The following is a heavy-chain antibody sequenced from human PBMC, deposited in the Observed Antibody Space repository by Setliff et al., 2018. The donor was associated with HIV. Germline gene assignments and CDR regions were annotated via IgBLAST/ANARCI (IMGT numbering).Heavy chain of an antibody. CDR2: ISYDGSDK. D-gene: IGHD6-13*01. Sequence: PGESLRLSCAASGFTFSNYAMHWVRQAPVKGLEWVAVISYDGSDKYYADSVKGRFTISRDNSKNTVYLQMNSLRAEDTAVYYCATLSSNWHLDYWGQGTLVTVSS. V-gene: IGHV3-30*04. CDR3: ATLSSNWHLDY. J-gene: IGHJ4*02. CDR1: GFTFSNYA.